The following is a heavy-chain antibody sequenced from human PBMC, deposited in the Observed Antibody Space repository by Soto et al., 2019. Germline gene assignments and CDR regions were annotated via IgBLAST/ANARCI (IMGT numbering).Heavy chain of an antibody. CDR2: ISYDGSNK. D-gene: IGHD2-21*02. J-gene: IGHJ4*01. Sequence: PGGSLRLSCAASGFTFSSYGMHWVRQAPGKGLEWVAVISYDGSNKYYADSVKGRFTISRDNSKNTLYLQMNSLRAEDTAVYYCAKDSIVVVTAPTFDYWGQGTLVTVSS. V-gene: IGHV3-30*18. CDR1: GFTFSSYG. CDR3: AKDSIVVVTAPTFDY.